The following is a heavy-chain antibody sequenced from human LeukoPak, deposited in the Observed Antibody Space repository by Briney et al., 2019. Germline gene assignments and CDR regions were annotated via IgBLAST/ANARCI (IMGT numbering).Heavy chain of an antibody. CDR3: ARGIAAAGEDY. J-gene: IGHJ4*02. CDR2: INHSGST. V-gene: IGHV4-34*01. D-gene: IGHD6-13*01. CDR1: GGSFSGYY. Sequence: PSETLSLTCAVYGGSFSGYYWSWIRQPPGKGLEWIGEINHSGSTNYNPSLKSRVTISVDTSKNQFSLNLSSVTAADTAVYYCARGIAAAGEDYWGQGTLVTVSS.